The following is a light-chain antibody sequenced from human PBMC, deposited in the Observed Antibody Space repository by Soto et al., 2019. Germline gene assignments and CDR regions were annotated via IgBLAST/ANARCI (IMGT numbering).Light chain of an antibody. CDR1: QSISSY. V-gene: IGKV1-39*01. CDR2: AAS. CDR3: PQSYSTPYT. J-gene: IGKJ2*01. Sequence: DIQMTQSPSSLSASVGDRVTISCRASQSISSYLNWYQQKPGKAPKLLIYAASSLQSGVPSRFSGSGSGTDFTLTISSLQLEDFATYYCPQSYSTPYTFGQGTKLEIK.